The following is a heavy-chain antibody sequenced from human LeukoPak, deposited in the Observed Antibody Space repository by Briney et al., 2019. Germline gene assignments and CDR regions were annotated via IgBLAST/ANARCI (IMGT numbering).Heavy chain of an antibody. V-gene: IGHV3-15*01. J-gene: IGHJ4*02. D-gene: IGHD3-22*01. CDR3: TADTFESSRYSHDY. CDR1: GFTFSDTW. Sequence: GGSLRLSCVTSGFTFSDTWMSWVGQAPGKGLEWVGRIKRKVDDETKNYAAPVRGRFTISRDDSKNTVYLKVDSLRTEDTAVYYCTADTFESSRYSHDYWGQGTLVTVSS. CDR2: IKRKVDDETK.